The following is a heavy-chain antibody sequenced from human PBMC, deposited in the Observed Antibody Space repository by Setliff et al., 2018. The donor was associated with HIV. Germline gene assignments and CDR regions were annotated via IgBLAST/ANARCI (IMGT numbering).Heavy chain of an antibody. Sequence: ASVKVSCKVSGDTLTGYYIHWVRQAPGQGLEWMGWIKPNTGDTNFAQQFQGRVTMTRDTSISTAYMELSSLRSDDMAVYYCATGQFFDWSPDSWGQGTLVTVSS. V-gene: IGHV1-2*02. CDR2: IKPNTGDT. CDR3: ATGQFFDWSPDS. CDR1: GDTLTGYY. J-gene: IGHJ4*02. D-gene: IGHD3-9*01.